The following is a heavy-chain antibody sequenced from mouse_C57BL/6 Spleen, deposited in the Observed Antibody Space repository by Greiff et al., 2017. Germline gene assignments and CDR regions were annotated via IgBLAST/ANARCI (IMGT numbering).Heavy chain of an antibody. CDR1: GYAFSSYW. Sequence: QVQLQQSGAELVKPGASVKISCKASGYAFSSYWMTWVKQRPGKGLEWIGQIYPGDGDTNYNGKFKGKATLTADKSSRTAYMQLSSLTSEDSAVYFCAKDWDGFAYWGQGTLVTVSA. D-gene: IGHD4-1*01. J-gene: IGHJ3*01. V-gene: IGHV1-80*01. CDR3: AKDWDGFAY. CDR2: IYPGDGDT.